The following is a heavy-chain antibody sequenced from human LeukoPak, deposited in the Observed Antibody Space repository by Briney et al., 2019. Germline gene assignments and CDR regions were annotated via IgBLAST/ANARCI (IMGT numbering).Heavy chain of an antibody. J-gene: IGHJ3*02. D-gene: IGHD5-12*01. CDR2: IYPKSGGT. CDR3: VRDGYSGGAFDI. Sequence: ASVKVSCKASGYTFTSYDINWVRQAPGQGLEWMGWIYPKSGGTNYAQKFQSRVTMTRDTSITTAFMELNILKSDDTAVYYCVRDGYSGGAFDIWGQGTMVTVSS. CDR1: GYTFTSYD. V-gene: IGHV1-2*02.